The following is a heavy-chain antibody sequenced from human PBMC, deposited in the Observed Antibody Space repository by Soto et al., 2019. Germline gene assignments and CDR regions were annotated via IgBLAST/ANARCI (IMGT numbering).Heavy chain of an antibody. J-gene: IGHJ4*02. V-gene: IGHV3-15*07. CDR2: IKSKTDGGTT. CDR3: TTDMVGYGDYFFDY. CDR1: GFTFSNAG. Sequence: GGSLRLSCAASGFTFSNAGRNWVRQAPGKGLEWVGRIKSKTDGGTTDYAAPVKGRFTISRDDSKNTLYLQMNSLKTEDTAVYYCTTDMVGYGDYFFDYWGQGTLVTVSS. D-gene: IGHD4-17*01.